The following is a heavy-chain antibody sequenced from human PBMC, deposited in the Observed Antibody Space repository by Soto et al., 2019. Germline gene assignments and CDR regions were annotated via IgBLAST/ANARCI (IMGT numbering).Heavy chain of an antibody. V-gene: IGHV4-59*01. Sequence: SETLSLTCTVSGGSISSYYWSWIRQPPGKGLEWIGYIYYSGSTNYNPSLKSRVTISVDTSKNQFSLKLSSVTAADTAVYYCARDSGTRYCSSTSCYYYYYYGMDVWGQGTTVTVSS. CDR3: ARDSGTRYCSSTSCYYYYYYGMDV. CDR2: IYYSGST. CDR1: GGSISSYY. D-gene: IGHD2-2*01. J-gene: IGHJ6*02.